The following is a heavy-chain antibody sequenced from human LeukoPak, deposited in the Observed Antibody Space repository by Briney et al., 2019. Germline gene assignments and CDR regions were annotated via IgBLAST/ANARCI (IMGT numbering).Heavy chain of an antibody. Sequence: GESLKISSKGSGYSFTSYWIGWVRQMPGKGLEWMGIIYPGDSDTRYSPSFQGQVTISADKSISTAYLQWSSLKASDTAMYYCARLDIVVVPAATDTTDYGMDVWGQGTTVTVSS. CDR2: IYPGDSDT. J-gene: IGHJ6*02. D-gene: IGHD2-2*01. CDR1: GYSFTSYW. CDR3: ARLDIVVVPAATDTTDYGMDV. V-gene: IGHV5-51*01.